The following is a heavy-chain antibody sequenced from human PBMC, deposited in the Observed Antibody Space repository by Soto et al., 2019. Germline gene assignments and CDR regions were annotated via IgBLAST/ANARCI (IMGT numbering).Heavy chain of an antibody. J-gene: IGHJ4*02. CDR2: IWYDGSNK. CDR3: ARASVYEYYFDY. V-gene: IGHV3-33*01. CDR1: GFTFSSYG. D-gene: IGHD5-12*01. Sequence: QVQLVESGGGVVQPGRSLRLSCAASGFTFSSYGMHWVRQAPGKGLEWVAVIWYDGSNKYYADSVKGRFTISRDNSKNTLYLQMNSLSAEDTAVYYCARASVYEYYFDYWGQGTLVTVSS.